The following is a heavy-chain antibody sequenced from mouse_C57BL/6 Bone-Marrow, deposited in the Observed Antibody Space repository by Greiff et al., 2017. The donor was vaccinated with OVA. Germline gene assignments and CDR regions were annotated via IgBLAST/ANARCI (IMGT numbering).Heavy chain of an antibody. D-gene: IGHD1-1*01. CDR3: ARSKIPYLYLDC. V-gene: IGHV1-39*01. Sequence: VQLQQSGPELVKPGASVKISCKASGYSFTDYNMNWVKQSTGQSLEWIGEINPNYGTTSYNQKFKGKATLTVDQSSSTAYMQLNSLTSEDSAVYYCARSKIPYLYLDCWGQGTTVTVSS. J-gene: IGHJ4*01. CDR2: INPNYGTT. CDR1: GYSFTDYN.